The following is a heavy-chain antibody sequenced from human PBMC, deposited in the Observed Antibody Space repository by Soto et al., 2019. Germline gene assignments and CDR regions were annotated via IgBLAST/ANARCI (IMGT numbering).Heavy chain of an antibody. CDR3: ARGRGLGSLEWLLGYNWFDP. Sequence: PSETLSLTCAVYGVSFSGYYWSWIRQPPGKGLEWIGEINHSGSTNYNPSLKSRVTMSVDTPKNQFSLKLRSVTAADTAVYYCARGRGLGSLEWLLGYNWFDPWGQGTLVTVSS. CDR1: GVSFSGYY. J-gene: IGHJ5*02. CDR2: INHSGST. D-gene: IGHD3-3*01. V-gene: IGHV4-34*01.